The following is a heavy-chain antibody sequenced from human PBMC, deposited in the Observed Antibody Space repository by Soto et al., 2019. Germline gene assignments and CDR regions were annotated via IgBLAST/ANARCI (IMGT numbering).Heavy chain of an antibody. V-gene: IGHV1-69*04. J-gene: IGHJ4*02. CDR2: IIPILGIA. CDR3: ARDPAGGYDYGDY. Sequence: GASVKVSCKASGGTFSSYTISWVRQAPGQGLEWMGRIIPILGIANYAQKFQGRVTITADKSTSTAYMELSSLRSEDTAVYYCARDPAGGYDYGDYWGQGTLVTVSS. D-gene: IGHD2-2*01. CDR1: GGTFSSYT.